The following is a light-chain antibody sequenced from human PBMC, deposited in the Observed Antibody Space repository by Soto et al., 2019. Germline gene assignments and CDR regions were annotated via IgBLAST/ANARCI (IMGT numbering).Light chain of an antibody. CDR2: EAS. Sequence: QSALTQPPSVSSSPGQSITISCIGTYSDVGGYKHVSWYQQHPGKAPKLIIFEASNRPSGISNRFSGSKSGNTAPLTISGLQADDEADYYCSSYTSSSTLYIFGPGTKVTVL. J-gene: IGLJ1*01. V-gene: IGLV2-14*01. CDR3: SSYTSSSTLYI. CDR1: YSDVGGYKH.